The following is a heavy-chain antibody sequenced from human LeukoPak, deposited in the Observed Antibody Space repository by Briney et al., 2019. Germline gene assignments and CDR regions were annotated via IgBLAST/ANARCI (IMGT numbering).Heavy chain of an antibody. CDR1: YGSVSNDNYY. CDR2: VYYSGST. Sequence: SETLSLTCTVSYGSVSNDNYYWSWIRQPPGKGLEWIGYVYYSGSTNYNPSLKSRVTISLDTSKNQFSLKLSSVTAADTAVYYCARGVSMIVVVIHDWYFDLWGRGTLVTVSS. J-gene: IGHJ2*01. V-gene: IGHV4-61*01. CDR3: ARGVSMIVVVIHDWYFDL. D-gene: IGHD3-22*01.